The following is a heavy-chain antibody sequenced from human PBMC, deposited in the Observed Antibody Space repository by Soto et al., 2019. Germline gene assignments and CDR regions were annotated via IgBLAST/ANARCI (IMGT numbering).Heavy chain of an antibody. CDR3: ARQRLESSHEVRDYGMGV. CDR2: IYPGDSDT. J-gene: IGHJ6*02. V-gene: IGHV5-51*01. CDR1: GYNFANYW. D-gene: IGHD6-6*01. Sequence: GESLKISCKGSGYNFANYWIGWVRQMPGKGLEWMGIIYPGDSDTRYSPSFQGQVTTSVDMSINTAYLQWNSLKASDTAMYYCARQRLESSHEVRDYGMGVWGQGTTVTVSS.